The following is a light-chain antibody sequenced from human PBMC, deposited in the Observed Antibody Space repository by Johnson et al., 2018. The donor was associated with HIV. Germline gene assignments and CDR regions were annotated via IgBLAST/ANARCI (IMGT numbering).Light chain of an antibody. Sequence: QPVLTQPPSVSAAPGQKVTFSCSGSSSNIGNNYVSWYQQLPGTAPKLLIYENNKRPSGIPDRFSGSKSGTSATLGITGLQTGDEADYYCGTWASSLSALYVFGTVTKVTVL. V-gene: IGLV1-51*02. J-gene: IGLJ1*01. CDR1: SSNIGNNY. CDR3: GTWASSLSALYV. CDR2: ENN.